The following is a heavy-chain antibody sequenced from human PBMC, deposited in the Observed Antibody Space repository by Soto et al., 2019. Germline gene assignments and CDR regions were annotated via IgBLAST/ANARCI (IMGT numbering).Heavy chain of an antibody. CDR1: GFTFSNAW. V-gene: IGHV3-15*01. CDR2: IKSKTDGGAT. Sequence: GGSLRLSCAATGFTFSNAWMSWVRQAPGKGLEWVGHIKSKTDGGATDYAAPVKGRFTISRDESENTVYLQMNSLKTEDTAVYYSTTDALITFGGVLVPNWFDSWRQGPLVTVSS. J-gene: IGHJ5*01. D-gene: IGHD3-16*02. CDR3: TTDALITFGGVLVPNWFDS.